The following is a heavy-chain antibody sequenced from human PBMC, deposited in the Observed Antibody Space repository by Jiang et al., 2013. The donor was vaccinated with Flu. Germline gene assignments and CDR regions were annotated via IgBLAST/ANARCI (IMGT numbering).Heavy chain of an antibody. CDR1: GYSFTTYG. J-gene: IGHJ2*01. CDR3: AREQRGGRYFDL. CDR2: INGDTGNT. D-gene: IGHD3-16*01. Sequence: EVKKPGASVKVSCKASGYSFTTYGIGWIRQAPGQRLEWMGWINGDTGNTKYSPHFQGRLTITRDTSASTVYMDVTDLRSDDTAVYYCAREQRGGRYFDLWGRGTLVAVSS. V-gene: IGHV1-3*01.